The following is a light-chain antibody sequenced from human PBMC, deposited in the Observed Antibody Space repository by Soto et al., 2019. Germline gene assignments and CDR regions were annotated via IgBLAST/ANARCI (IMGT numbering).Light chain of an antibody. V-gene: IGKV1-5*03. CDR3: QHYNSYSEA. CDR1: QTISSW. CDR2: KAS. J-gene: IGKJ1*01. Sequence: DIQMTQSPSTLSGSLGDRFTITCLASQTISSWFACYQQKPGKCPRLLIYKASTLKSGVPSRFSGSGSGTEFTITISSLQPDDFATYYCQHYNSYSEAFGQVTKVAIK.